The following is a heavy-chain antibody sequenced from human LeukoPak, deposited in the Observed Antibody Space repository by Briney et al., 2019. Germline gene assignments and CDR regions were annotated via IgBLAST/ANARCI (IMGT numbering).Heavy chain of an antibody. V-gene: IGHV3-23*01. CDR2: ISGSGGST. Sequence: HPGGSLLLSCAASGFTFSSYAMSWVRSAPGKGLEGVSAISGSGGSTYYADSVKGRFTISRDNSKNTLYLQMNSLRAEDTAVYYCAKVSDAFDIWGQGTMVTVSS. J-gene: IGHJ3*02. CDR1: GFTFSSYA. CDR3: AKVSDAFDI.